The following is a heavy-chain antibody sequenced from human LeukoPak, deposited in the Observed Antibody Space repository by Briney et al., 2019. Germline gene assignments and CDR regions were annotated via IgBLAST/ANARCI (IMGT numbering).Heavy chain of an antibody. V-gene: IGHV3-48*02. CDR2: ISTSSSTI. CDR3: ARRGCLGTCYSGFDY. D-gene: IGHD2-15*01. Sequence: GGSLRLSCAASGFTFSSYSMNWVRQAPGKGLEWVSYISTSSSTIYYADSVKGRFTISRDNAENSLYLEVNSLRDEDTAVYYCARRGCLGTCYSGFDYWGQGTLVTVSS. CDR1: GFTFSSYS. J-gene: IGHJ4*02.